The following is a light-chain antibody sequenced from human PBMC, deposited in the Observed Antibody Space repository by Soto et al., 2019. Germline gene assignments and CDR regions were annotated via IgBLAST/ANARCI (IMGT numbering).Light chain of an antibody. J-gene: IGLJ1*01. CDR2: DVS. CDR3: SSYTSSSTPGV. CDR1: SSDVGGYNY. V-gene: IGLV2-14*01. Sequence: QSVLTQPASVSGSPVRSITISCTGTSSDVGGYNYVSWYQRHPGKAPKLMIYDVSNRPSGVSNRFSGSKSGNTASLTISGLQAEDEADYYCSSYTSSSTPGVFGTGTKVPVL.